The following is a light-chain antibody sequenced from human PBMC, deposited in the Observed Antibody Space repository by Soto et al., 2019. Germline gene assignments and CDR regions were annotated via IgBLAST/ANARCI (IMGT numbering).Light chain of an antibody. J-gene: IGKJ1*01. CDR2: RSS. Sequence: DIQMTQSPSTLSASVGDRVTITCRASQTISNYLTWSQQRPGKAPKLLIYRSSILQNGVPSRFSGSGSGTEFTRTISSLQPDDFATYYCQQYYIYATFGQGTRVEI. CDR1: QTISNY. V-gene: IGKV1-5*03. CDR3: QQYYIYAT.